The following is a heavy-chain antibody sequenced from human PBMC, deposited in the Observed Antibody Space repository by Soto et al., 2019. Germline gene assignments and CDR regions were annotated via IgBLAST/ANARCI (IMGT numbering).Heavy chain of an antibody. CDR2: IIPLFGTA. Sequence: QVQLVQSGAEVKKPGSSVKVSCKASGGTFSNYGISCVRQAPGQGPEWLGGIIPLFGTANYAQRFQGRVTITEDESTSTADMELSSLRSEDTAVYYCARPRSYYYDSSAERAFDIWGQGTMVTVSS. D-gene: IGHD3-22*01. CDR3: ARPRSYYYDSSAERAFDI. CDR1: GGTFSNYG. J-gene: IGHJ3*02. V-gene: IGHV1-69*01.